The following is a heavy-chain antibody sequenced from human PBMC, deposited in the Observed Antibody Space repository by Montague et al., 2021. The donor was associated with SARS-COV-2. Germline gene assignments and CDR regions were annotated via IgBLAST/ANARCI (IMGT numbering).Heavy chain of an antibody. Sequence: SETLSLTCVVYGGSFSGYYWSWIRQPPGKGLEWIEEINHSGSTNYNPSLKSRVTISVDTSKKQFSLRLNSVTAADTAVYYCARGGGYSYGALDYWGQGTLVTVPS. D-gene: IGHD5-18*01. V-gene: IGHV4-34*01. CDR2: INHSGST. CDR3: ARGGGYSYGALDY. CDR1: GGSFSGYY. J-gene: IGHJ4*02.